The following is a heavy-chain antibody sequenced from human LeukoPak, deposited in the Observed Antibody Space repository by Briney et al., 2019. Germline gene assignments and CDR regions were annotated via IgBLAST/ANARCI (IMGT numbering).Heavy chain of an antibody. CDR3: ASGMVATQSRDY. V-gene: IGHV4-30-4*08. D-gene: IGHD5-12*01. CDR1: GGSISSSSYY. Sequence: PSETLSLTCTVSGGSISSSSYYWGWIRQPPGKGLEWIGYIYYSGSTYYNPSLKSRVTISVDTSKNQFSLKLSSVTAANTAVYYCASGMVATQSRDYWGQGTLVTVSS. J-gene: IGHJ4*02. CDR2: IYYSGST.